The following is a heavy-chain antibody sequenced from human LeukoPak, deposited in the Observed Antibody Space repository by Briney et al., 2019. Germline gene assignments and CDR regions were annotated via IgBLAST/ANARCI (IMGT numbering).Heavy chain of an antibody. J-gene: IGHJ6*02. Sequence: KPSETLSLTCTVSGGSFSRYYGSWIRQPPGKGLNWIGNIHYSGSTNYNPSLKSRVTISIDTSKNQFSLRLSSVTAVDTAVYYCARVSGATITTYYGMDVWGQGTTVTVS. D-gene: IGHD5-12*01. CDR3: ARVSGATITTYYGMDV. CDR2: IHYSGST. CDR1: GGSFSRYY. V-gene: IGHV4-59*01.